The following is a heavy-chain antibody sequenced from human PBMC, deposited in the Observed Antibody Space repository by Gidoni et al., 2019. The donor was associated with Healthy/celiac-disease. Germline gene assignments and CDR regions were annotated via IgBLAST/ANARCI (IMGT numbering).Heavy chain of an antibody. D-gene: IGHD3-22*01. Sequence: QVQLQESGPGLVKPSQTLSLTCTVPGGSISSGSYYWSWIRQPAGKGLEWIGRIYTSGSTNYNPSLKSRVTMSVDTSKNQFSLKLSSVTAADTAVYYCARVPGVGGYYPDYWGQGTLVTVSS. CDR2: IYTSGST. CDR1: GGSISSGSYY. CDR3: ARVPGVGGYYPDY. J-gene: IGHJ4*02. V-gene: IGHV4-61*02.